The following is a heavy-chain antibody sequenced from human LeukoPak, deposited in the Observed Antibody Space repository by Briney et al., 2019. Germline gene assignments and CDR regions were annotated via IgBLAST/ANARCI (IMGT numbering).Heavy chain of an antibody. D-gene: IGHD4-17*01. J-gene: IGHJ4*02. CDR1: GYTFTSYG. Sequence: ASVKVSCKASGYTFTSYGISWVRQAPGQGLEWMGWISAYNGNTNYAQKLQGRVTMTTDTSTSTAYMELRSLRSDDTAVYYCARAGAQKAELNYGLLDYWGQGTLVTVSS. CDR3: ARAGAQKAELNYGLLDY. V-gene: IGHV1-18*01. CDR2: ISAYNGNT.